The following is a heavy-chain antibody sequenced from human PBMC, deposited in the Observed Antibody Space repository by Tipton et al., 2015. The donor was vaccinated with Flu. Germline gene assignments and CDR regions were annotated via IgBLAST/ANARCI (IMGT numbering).Heavy chain of an antibody. D-gene: IGHD6-13*01. CDR1: GFTFSSYD. V-gene: IGHV3-13*01. Sequence: SLRLSCAASGFTFSSYDMHWVRQATGKGLEWVSAIGSAGDTYYLDSVKGRFTISRDNAKNSLYLQMNSLRAGDTAVYYCARGPLPDSNWYNGMDVWGQGTTAPVS. CDR2: IGSAGDT. CDR3: ARGPLPDSNWYNGMDV. J-gene: IGHJ6*02.